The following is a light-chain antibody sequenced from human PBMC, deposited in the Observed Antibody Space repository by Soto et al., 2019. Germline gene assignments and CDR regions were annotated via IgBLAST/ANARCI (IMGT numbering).Light chain of an antibody. J-gene: IGKJ5*01. CDR2: WAS. Sequence: DIALTQSPDSLSLSLGERATINCKSSQSVFYNSYNRSYLAWYQMKPGRPPKLLFSWASTRESGVPDRFSGRGSGTDFTLTISSLQAEDVAVYYCQQYYSTLISFGQGTRLENK. V-gene: IGKV4-1*01. CDR3: QQYYSTLIS. CDR1: QSVFYNSYNRSY.